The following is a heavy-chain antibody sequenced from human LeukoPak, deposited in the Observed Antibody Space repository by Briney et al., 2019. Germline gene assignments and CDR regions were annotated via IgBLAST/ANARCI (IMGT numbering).Heavy chain of an antibody. D-gene: IGHD3-10*01. CDR1: GFIFSDYY. CDR2: ISSSGSII. Sequence: GGSLRLSCAASGFIFSDYYMSWIRQAPGKGLEWVSYISSSGSIIYYADSMKGRFTISRDNAKNSLYLQMNSLGAEDTAMYYCTRGIAPMVRGVRVGYYYYMDVWGKGTTVTISS. CDR3: TRGIAPMVRGVRVGYYYYMDV. V-gene: IGHV3-11*01. J-gene: IGHJ6*03.